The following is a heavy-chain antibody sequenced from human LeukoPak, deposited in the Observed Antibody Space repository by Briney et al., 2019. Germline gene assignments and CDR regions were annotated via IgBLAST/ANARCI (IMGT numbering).Heavy chain of an antibody. CDR1: GGTFSSYA. J-gene: IGHJ4*02. Sequence: GSSVKVSCKASGGTFSSYATSWVRQAPGQGLEWMGRIIPILGIANYAQKFQGRVTITADKSTSTAYMELSSLRSEDTVVYYCARSYCSGGSCYSGAFDYWGQGTLVTVSS. D-gene: IGHD2-15*01. CDR3: ARSYCSGGSCYSGAFDY. CDR2: IIPILGIA. V-gene: IGHV1-69*04.